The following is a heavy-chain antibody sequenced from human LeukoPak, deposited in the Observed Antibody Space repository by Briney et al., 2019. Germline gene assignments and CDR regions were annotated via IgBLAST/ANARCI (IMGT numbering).Heavy chain of an antibody. D-gene: IGHD6-13*01. J-gene: IGHJ4*02. V-gene: IGHV4-39*07. CDR2: IYYSGST. Sequence: SETLSLTCTVSGGSISSSSYYWGWIRQPPGKGLEWIGSIYYSGSTYYNPSLKSRVTISVDTSKNQFSLKLSSVTAADTAVYYCAKPIKAGYSSSWTGVVDYWGQGTLVTVSS. CDR3: AKPIKAGYSSSWTGVVDY. CDR1: GGSISSSSYY.